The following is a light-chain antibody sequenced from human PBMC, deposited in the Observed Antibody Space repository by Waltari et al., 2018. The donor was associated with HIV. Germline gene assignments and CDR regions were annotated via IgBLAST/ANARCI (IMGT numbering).Light chain of an antibody. J-gene: IGLJ2*01. CDR1: SSDVGGNNS. Sequence: QSGLTQPPSASGSPGQSVTMSCTGTSSDVGGNNSVSWYQQHPGKAPKLMIYPVSSRPSGIPDRFSGSKSDNTSSLTVSALHPEVQADPYSSSYAGSNHHLIFGRRTNLPVL. V-gene: IGLV2-8*01. CDR3: SSYAGSNHHLI. CDR2: PVS.